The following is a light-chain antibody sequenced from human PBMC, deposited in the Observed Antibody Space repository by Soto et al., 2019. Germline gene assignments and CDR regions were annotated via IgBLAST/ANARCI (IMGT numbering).Light chain of an antibody. CDR1: QSISGW. Sequence: DIQMTQSPSTLSASVGDRVTITCRASQSISGWVAWYQQKPGKAPKLLIYDASSLKSGVPSRFSGSGSGTEVTLTIRSLQPDDFATYYCQQYDSYSLTFGQGTKVEIK. V-gene: IGKV1-5*01. CDR3: QQYDSYSLT. J-gene: IGKJ1*01. CDR2: DAS.